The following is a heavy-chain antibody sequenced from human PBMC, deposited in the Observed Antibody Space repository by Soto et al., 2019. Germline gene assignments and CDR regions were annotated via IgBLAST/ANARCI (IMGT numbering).Heavy chain of an antibody. CDR1: GYTFSNFW. D-gene: IGHD6-13*01. Sequence: PGESLKISCQCSGYTFSNFWIGWVRQLPGKGLEWMGIIYPGDHETRYSPSFHGKVTISADKSINTAYLQWNSLEASDTAFYFCERSPRSSQYFAYWGQGALVTVSS. J-gene: IGHJ4*02. V-gene: IGHV5-51*01. CDR3: ERSPRSSQYFAY. CDR2: IYPGDHET.